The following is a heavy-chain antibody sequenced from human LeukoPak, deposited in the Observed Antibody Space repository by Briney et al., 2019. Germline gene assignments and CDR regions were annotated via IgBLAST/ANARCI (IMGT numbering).Heavy chain of an antibody. CDR2: ISGSGGST. CDR3: AKDLHYYDSSGSDDAFDI. V-gene: IGHV3-23*01. J-gene: IGHJ3*02. CDR1: GFTFSSYA. Sequence: GGSLRLSCAASGFTFSSYAMSWVRQAPGKGLEWVPAISGSGGSTYYADSVKGRFTISRDNSKNTLYLQMNSLRAEDTAVYYCAKDLHYYDSSGSDDAFDIWGQGTMVTVSS. D-gene: IGHD3-22*01.